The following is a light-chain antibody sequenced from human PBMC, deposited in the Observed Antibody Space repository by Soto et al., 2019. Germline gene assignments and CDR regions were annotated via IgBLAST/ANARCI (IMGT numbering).Light chain of an antibody. V-gene: IGKV3-15*01. Sequence: DIVMTQSPATLSVALGDRATLSCMASESVSSNLAWYQQKPGQAPRLLIYGASTRATGIPARFSGSGSGTEFTLTISSLQSEDFAVYFCQQYNNWPPWTFGQGTKVDI. CDR3: QQYNNWPPWT. CDR1: ESVSSN. CDR2: GAS. J-gene: IGKJ1*01.